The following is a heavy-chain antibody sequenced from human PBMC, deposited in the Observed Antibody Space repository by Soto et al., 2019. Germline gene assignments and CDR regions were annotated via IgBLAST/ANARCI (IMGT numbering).Heavy chain of an antibody. Sequence: GASVKVSCKASGGTFSSYAISWVRQAPGQGLEWMGGIIPIFGTANYAQKFQGRVTITADESTSTAYMELSSLRSEDTAVYYCARALKILGARSYYYYYYGMDVWGQGTTVTVSS. CDR2: IIPIFGTA. CDR1: GGTFSSYA. V-gene: IGHV1-69*13. CDR3: ARALKILGARSYYYYYYGMDV. J-gene: IGHJ6*02. D-gene: IGHD6-6*01.